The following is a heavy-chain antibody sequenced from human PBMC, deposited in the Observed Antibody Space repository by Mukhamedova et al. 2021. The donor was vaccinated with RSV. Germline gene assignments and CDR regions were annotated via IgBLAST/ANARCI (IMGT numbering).Heavy chain of an antibody. V-gene: IGHV3-48*03. Sequence: GYMGEWVSYISTSASTIYYADSLKGRLTISRDNAKNSLYLQMNSLRAEDTAVYYCARGGGSSGPDYWGQGTLVTVSS. CDR3: ARGGGSSGPDY. CDR2: ISTSASTI. D-gene: IGHD6-25*01. J-gene: IGHJ4*02.